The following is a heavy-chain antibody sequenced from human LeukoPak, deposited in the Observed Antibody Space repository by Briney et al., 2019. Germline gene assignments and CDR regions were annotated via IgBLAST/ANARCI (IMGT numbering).Heavy chain of an antibody. Sequence: ASVKVSCKASGYTFTGYYMHWVRQAPGQGLEWMGRINPNSGGTNYAQKFQGRVTMTRDTSISTAYMELSRLRSDDTAVYYCARDGRRDGYTDFDYSGQGTLVTVSS. CDR2: INPNSGGT. V-gene: IGHV1-2*06. CDR1: GYTFTGYY. J-gene: IGHJ4*02. D-gene: IGHD5-24*01. CDR3: ARDGRRDGYTDFDY.